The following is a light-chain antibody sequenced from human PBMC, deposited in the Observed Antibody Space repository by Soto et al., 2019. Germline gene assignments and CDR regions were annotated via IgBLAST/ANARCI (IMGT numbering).Light chain of an antibody. Sequence: DIVLTQTPLSSPFALGQPASISCRSSQSLLHSDGNTYLSWLHQRPGQPPRLLIYKVSNRFSGVPDRFSGSGTGTDFTLKISRVEAEDVAVYYCMQGTHWPWTLGQGTKVDIK. V-gene: IGKV2-24*01. CDR2: KVS. J-gene: IGKJ1*01. CDR1: QSLLHSDGNTY. CDR3: MQGTHWPWT.